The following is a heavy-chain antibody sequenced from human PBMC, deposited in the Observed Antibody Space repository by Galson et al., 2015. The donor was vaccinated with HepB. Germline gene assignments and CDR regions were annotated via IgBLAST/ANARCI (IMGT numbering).Heavy chain of an antibody. CDR3: ARVKDDTLYYYDSSGHAETYDY. Sequence: SVKVSCKASGYTFTSYGISWVRQAPGQGLEWMGWISAYNGNTNYAQKLQGRVTMTTDTSTSTAYMELRSLRSDDTAVYYCARVKDDTLYYYDSSGHAETYDYWGQGTLVTVSS. V-gene: IGHV1-18*01. CDR2: ISAYNGNT. D-gene: IGHD3-22*01. J-gene: IGHJ4*02. CDR1: GYTFTSYG.